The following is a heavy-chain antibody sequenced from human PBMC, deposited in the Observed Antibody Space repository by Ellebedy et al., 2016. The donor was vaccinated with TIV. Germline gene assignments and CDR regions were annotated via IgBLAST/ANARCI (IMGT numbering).Heavy chain of an antibody. D-gene: IGHD2-8*02. V-gene: IGHV1-46*01. CDR1: GYTFTSDL. J-gene: IGHJ4*02. Sequence: AASVKVSCKASGYTFTSDLIHWVRQAPGQGLEWMGTVNPFNGGTGYAQRFQGRVTMTRATSASTVYMELSSLRSDDTAVYYCAREGGVYYFDYWGQGTLVTVSS. CDR3: AREGGVYYFDY. CDR2: VNPFNGGT.